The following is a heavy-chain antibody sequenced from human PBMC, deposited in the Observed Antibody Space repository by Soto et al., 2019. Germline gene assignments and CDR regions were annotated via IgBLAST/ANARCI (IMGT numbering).Heavy chain of an antibody. CDR3: ARVARDYSNYDWFDP. CDR2: IIPIFGTA. V-gene: IGHV1-69*13. CDR1: GGTFSSYA. Sequence: SVKVSCKASGGTFSSYAISWVRQAPGQGLEWMGGIIPIFGTANYAQKFQGRVTITADESTSTAYMELSSLGSEDTAVYYCARVARDYSNYDWFDPWGQGTMVTVSS. D-gene: IGHD4-4*01. J-gene: IGHJ5*02.